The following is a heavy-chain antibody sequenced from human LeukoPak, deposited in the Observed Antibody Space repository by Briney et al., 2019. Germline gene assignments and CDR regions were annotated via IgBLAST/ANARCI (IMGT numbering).Heavy chain of an antibody. Sequence: KPGGSLRLSCAASGFTFSDYYMSWIRQAPGKGLEAVSYISSSSSYTNYADSVKGRFTISRDNAKNSLYLQMNSLRAEDTAVYYCARVSVPYYYDSSGYPAHDAFDIWGQGTMVTVSS. CDR2: ISSSSSYT. V-gene: IGHV3-11*06. CDR3: ARVSVPYYYDSSGYPAHDAFDI. J-gene: IGHJ3*02. D-gene: IGHD3-22*01. CDR1: GFTFSDYY.